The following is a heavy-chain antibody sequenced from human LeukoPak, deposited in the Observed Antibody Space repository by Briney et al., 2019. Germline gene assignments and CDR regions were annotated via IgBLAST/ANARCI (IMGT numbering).Heavy chain of an antibody. CDR2: IYYSGST. D-gene: IGHD3-22*01. J-gene: IGHJ4*02. CDR3: ARRDYYDSRGFDY. V-gene: IGHV4-59*08. CDR1: GGSISSYY. Sequence: SETLSLTCTVSGGSISSYYWSWIRQPPGKGLEWIGYIYYSGSTNYNPSLKSRVTISVDTSKNQFSLKLSSVTAADTAVYYCARRDYYDSRGFDYWGQGTLVTVSS.